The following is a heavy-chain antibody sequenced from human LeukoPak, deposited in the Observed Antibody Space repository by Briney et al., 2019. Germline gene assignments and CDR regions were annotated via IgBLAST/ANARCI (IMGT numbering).Heavy chain of an antibody. D-gene: IGHD5-24*01. V-gene: IGHV3-30*04. CDR3: ARDRMAAY. CDR2: ISYDGSNK. Sequence: GRSLRLSCAASGFTFSSYAMHWARQAPGKGLEWVAVISYDGSNKYYADSVKGRFTISRDNSKNTLYLQMNSLRAEDTAVYYCARDRMAAYWGQGTLVTVSS. J-gene: IGHJ4*02. CDR1: GFTFSSYA.